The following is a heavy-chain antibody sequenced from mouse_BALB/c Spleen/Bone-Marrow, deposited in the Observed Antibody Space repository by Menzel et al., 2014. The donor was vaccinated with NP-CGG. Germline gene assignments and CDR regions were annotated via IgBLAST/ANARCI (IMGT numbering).Heavy chain of an antibody. CDR1: GYSFTSYY. J-gene: IGHJ2*01. V-gene: IGHV1S135*01. CDR3: ARAYDFLDY. D-gene: IGHD2-4*01. Sequence: LQQSGPELMKPGASVKISCKASGYSFTSYYMHWVKQSHGKSLGWIGYIDPFNGGTSYNQKFKGKATLTVDKSSNTAYMHLSSLTSEDSAVYYCARAYDFLDYWGQGSTLTVSS. CDR2: IDPFNGGT.